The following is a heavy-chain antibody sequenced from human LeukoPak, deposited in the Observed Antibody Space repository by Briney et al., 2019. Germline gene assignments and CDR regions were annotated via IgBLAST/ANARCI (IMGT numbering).Heavy chain of an antibody. J-gene: IGHJ4*02. CDR1: GFTFSRYA. CDR2: ISNDGIKK. CDR3: ARGARKGDDYGGFFDY. V-gene: IGHV3-30*04. D-gene: IGHD4-23*01. Sequence: PGGSLRLSCAASGFTFSRYAMHWIRQAPGKGLEGVAVISNDGIKKDYTDSVKGRFTISRDNSKNTLYLEMISLRAEDTAVYYCARGARKGDDYGGFFDYWGQGTLVTVSS.